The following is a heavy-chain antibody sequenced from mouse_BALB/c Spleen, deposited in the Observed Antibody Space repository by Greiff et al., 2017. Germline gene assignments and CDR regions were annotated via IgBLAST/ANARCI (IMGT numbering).Heavy chain of an antibody. D-gene: IGHD1-1*01. Sequence: EVLLVESGGDLVKPGGSLKLSCAASGFTFSSYGMSWVRQTPDKRLEWVATISSGGSYTYYPDSVKGRFTISRDNAKNTLYLQMISLKYEDTAIYDCARQYYYSFAYWGQGTLVTVSA. V-gene: IGHV5-6*01. CDR1: GFTFSSYG. J-gene: IGHJ3*01. CDR3: ARQYYYSFAY. CDR2: ISSGGSYT.